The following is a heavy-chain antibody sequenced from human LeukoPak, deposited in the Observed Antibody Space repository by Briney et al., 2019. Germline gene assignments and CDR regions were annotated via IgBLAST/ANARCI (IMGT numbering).Heavy chain of an antibody. V-gene: IGHV3-48*04. CDR1: GFTFSSNS. J-gene: IGHJ3*02. CDR3: ARVFRPSLTVFIIRGAFDI. Sequence: GGSLRLSCAASGFTFSSNSMNWVRQAPGKGLEWVSYISGTGGTIYYADSMKGRFTISRDNDKNSLYLQMNSLRVEDTAVYYCARVFRPSLTVFIIRGAFDIWGQGTMVTVSS. CDR2: ISGTGGTI. D-gene: IGHD3-3*01.